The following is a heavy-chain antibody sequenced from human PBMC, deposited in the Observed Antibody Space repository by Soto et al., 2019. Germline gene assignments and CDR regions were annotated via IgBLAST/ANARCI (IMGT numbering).Heavy chain of an antibody. CDR3: GRHKGVNTMVRGVMYYYYYGMDV. Sequence: KPSETLSLTCTVSGGSISSSSYYWGWIRQPPGKGLEWIGSIYYSGSTYYNPSLKSRVTISVDTSKNQFSLKLSSVTAADTAVYYCGRHKGVNTMVRGVMYYYYYGMDVSGQGTTVTVSS. V-gene: IGHV4-39*01. J-gene: IGHJ6*02. CDR2: IYYSGST. CDR1: GGSISSSSYY. D-gene: IGHD3-10*01.